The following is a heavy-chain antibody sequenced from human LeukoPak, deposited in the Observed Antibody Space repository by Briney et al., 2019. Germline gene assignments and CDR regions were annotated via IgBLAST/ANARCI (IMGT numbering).Heavy chain of an antibody. CDR1: GGSISSSSYY. V-gene: IGHV4-39*01. J-gene: IGHJ4*02. CDR2: IYYSGST. D-gene: IGHD3-22*01. Sequence: SETLSLTCTVSGGSISSSSYYWGWIRQPPGKGLEWIGSIYYSGSTYYNPSLKSRVTISVDTSKNQFSLKLSSVTAADTAVYYCASSYGNSYDSSGYYYVDYFDYWGRGTLVTVSS. CDR3: ASSYGNSYDSSGYYYVDYFDY.